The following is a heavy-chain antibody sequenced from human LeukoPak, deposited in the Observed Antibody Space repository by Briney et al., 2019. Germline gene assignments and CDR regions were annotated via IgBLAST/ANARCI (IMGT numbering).Heavy chain of an antibody. V-gene: IGHV3-11*04. CDR1: GFSFSDYY. J-gene: IGHJ4*02. CDR2: ISQSGSAI. D-gene: IGHD2-2*01. CDR3: ARWSAALDY. Sequence: GGSLRLSCAASGFSFSDYYMAWIRQAPGKGLEWVSYISQSGSAIYPPDSVKGRFTISRDNTKNSLYLQMNSLRAEDTAVYYCARWSAALDYWGQGTLVTVSS.